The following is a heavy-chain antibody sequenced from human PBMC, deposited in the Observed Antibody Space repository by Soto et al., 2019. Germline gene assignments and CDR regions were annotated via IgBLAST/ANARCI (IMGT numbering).Heavy chain of an antibody. Sequence: TSETLSLTCTVSGGSISSGDYYWSWIRQPPGKGLEWIGYIYYSGSTYYNPSLKSRVTISVDTSKNQFSLKLSSVTAADTAVYYCARLAGAKLRFLEWSIVVTADAYYFDYWGQGTLVTVSS. V-gene: IGHV4-30-4*01. CDR1: GGSISSGDYY. J-gene: IGHJ4*02. D-gene: IGHD3-3*01. CDR3: ARLAGAKLRFLEWSIVVTADAYYFDY. CDR2: IYYSGST.